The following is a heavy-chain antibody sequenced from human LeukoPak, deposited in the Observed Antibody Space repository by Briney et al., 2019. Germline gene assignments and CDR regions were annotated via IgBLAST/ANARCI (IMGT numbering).Heavy chain of an antibody. CDR3: ARRGSYSEFDY. V-gene: IGHV5-51*01. D-gene: IGHD1-26*01. J-gene: IGHJ4*02. Sequence: KDVESLKISCKGSGYRFTSYWIGWVRQMPGKGLECMGIIYPGDSDTRYSPSLQGQVTISADKSISTAYLQWSSLKASDTAMYYCARRGSYSEFDYWGQGTLVTVSS. CDR1: GYRFTSYW. CDR2: IYPGDSDT.